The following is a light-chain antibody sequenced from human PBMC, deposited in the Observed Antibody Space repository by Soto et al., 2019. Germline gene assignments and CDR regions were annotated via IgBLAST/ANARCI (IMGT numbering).Light chain of an antibody. Sequence: DIQMTQSPSSLSTSVGDRVTITCRASQAISIYLAWYQQKPGKVPKLLIYAASTLKSGDPSRFSGSGSGTDFTLTISSLQPEDVATYYCQKYNSAPPTFGQGTKVDIK. CDR3: QKYNSAPPT. V-gene: IGKV1-27*01. J-gene: IGKJ1*01. CDR2: AAS. CDR1: QAISIY.